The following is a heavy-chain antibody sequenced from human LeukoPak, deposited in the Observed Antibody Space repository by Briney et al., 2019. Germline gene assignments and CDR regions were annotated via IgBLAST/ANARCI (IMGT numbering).Heavy chain of an antibody. Sequence: GGSLRLSCAASGFTLSDHYMDWVRQAPGKGLVWVSDINSDGSNTRYADSVRGRFTISRDNAKEMVHLQMNSLRAEDTAVYYCARAVSGWQAIDYWGQGTLVTVSS. CDR1: GFTLSDHY. CDR2: INSDGSNT. J-gene: IGHJ4*02. D-gene: IGHD6-19*01. V-gene: IGHV3-74*01. CDR3: ARAVSGWQAIDY.